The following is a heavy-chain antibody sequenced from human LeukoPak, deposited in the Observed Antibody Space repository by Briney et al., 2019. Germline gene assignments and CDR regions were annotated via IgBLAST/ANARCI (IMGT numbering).Heavy chain of an antibody. V-gene: IGHV4-39*01. CDR3: ASHRHERSYRSSSSWYLYFDY. CDR1: GGSISSSSYY. Sequence: SETLSLTCTVSGGSISSSSYYWGWIRQPPGKGLEWIGSIYSSGSTYYNPSLKSRVTISVDTSKNQFSLKLSSVTAADTAVYYCASHRHERSYRSSSSWYLYFDYWGQETLVTVSS. D-gene: IGHD6-13*01. J-gene: IGHJ4*02. CDR2: IYSSGST.